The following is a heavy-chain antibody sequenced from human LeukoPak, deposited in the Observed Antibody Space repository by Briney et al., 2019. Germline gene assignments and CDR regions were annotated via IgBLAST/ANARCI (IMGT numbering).Heavy chain of an antibody. CDR2: ISGSGGST. D-gene: IGHD2-15*01. CDR1: GFTFSIYA. CDR3: AKGSSGGTRNYFDY. J-gene: IGHJ4*02. V-gene: IGHV3-23*01. Sequence: GGSLRLSCAASGFTFSIYAMSWVRQAPGKGLEWVSAISGSGGSTYYADSVKGRFTISRDNSKNTLYLQMNSLRAEDTAVYYCAKGSSGGTRNYFDYWGQGTLVTVSS.